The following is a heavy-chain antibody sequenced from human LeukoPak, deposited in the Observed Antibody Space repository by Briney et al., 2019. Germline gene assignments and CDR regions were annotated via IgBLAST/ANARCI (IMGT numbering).Heavy chain of an antibody. D-gene: IGHD2-2*01. J-gene: IGHJ4*02. V-gene: IGHV3-11*04. CDR1: GFTFSDYY. CDR2: ISSSGSTI. CDR3: ARDFGPVVPAEDY. Sequence: GGSLRLSCAASGFTFSDYYMSWIRQAPGKGLEWVSYISSSGSTIYYADSVKGRFTISRDNARNSLYLQMNSLRAEDTAVYYCARDFGPVVPAEDYRGQGTLVTVSS.